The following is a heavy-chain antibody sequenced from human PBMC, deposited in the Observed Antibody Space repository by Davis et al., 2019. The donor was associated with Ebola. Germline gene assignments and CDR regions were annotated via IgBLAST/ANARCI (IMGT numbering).Heavy chain of an antibody. CDR2: VKSKRDGETT. J-gene: IGHJ4*02. Sequence: GESPKTPRAAPGFTFSSARMNRVRQAPGKGPEWVGRVKSKRDGETTDYAAPVKGRFTISRDDVKNTMYLQMTSLETEDTAVYYCGTGWTVTPHDGYWGQGTLVTVSS. V-gene: IGHV3-15*01. CDR1: GFTFSSAR. D-gene: IGHD3/OR15-3a*01. CDR3: GTGWTVTPHDGY.